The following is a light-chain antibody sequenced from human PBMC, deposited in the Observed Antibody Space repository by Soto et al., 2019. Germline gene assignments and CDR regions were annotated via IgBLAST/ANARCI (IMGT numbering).Light chain of an antibody. CDR3: SSYTSSTAYV. Sequence: QSVLAQPASVSGPPGQSITISCTGTSSDVGGYNYVSWYQLHPGKAPKLILYEVTNRPSGVSDRFSGSKSGNTASLTISGLQAEDEADYYCSSYTSSTAYVFGTGTKVTVL. J-gene: IGLJ1*01. CDR1: SSDVGGYNY. V-gene: IGLV2-14*01. CDR2: EVT.